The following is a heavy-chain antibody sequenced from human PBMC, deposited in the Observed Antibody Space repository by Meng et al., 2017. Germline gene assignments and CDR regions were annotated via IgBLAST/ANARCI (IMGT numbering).Heavy chain of an antibody. CDR1: GFTINNYW. Sequence: VKLAEAAGGFVQPGWFLSLSCSASGFTINNYWMHWFRQVPGKGLVWVSRISGAGSITNYADSVKGRFTISRDNAKNTLYLQMNSLRPEDTAVYYCLDEAPRSDYWGQGSLVTVSS. CDR2: ISGAGSIT. V-gene: IGHV3-74*01. J-gene: IGHJ4*02. CDR3: LDEAPRSDY. D-gene: IGHD1-1*01.